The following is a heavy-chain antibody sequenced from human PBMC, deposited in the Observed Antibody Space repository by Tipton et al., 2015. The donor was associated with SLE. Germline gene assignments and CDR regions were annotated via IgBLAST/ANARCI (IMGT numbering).Heavy chain of an antibody. V-gene: IGHV4-39*01. J-gene: IGHJ4*02. CDR3: ARLVGGYAR. D-gene: IGHD5-12*01. CDR1: GASISSSDYS. Sequence: TLSLTCNVSGASISSSDYSWGWMRQPPGEGLEWIGTIYYNGGTHSNPSLKSRVSISVDTSKNQLSLKLISVTAADTAVYFCARLVGGYARWGQGTVVTVSS. CDR2: IYYNGGT.